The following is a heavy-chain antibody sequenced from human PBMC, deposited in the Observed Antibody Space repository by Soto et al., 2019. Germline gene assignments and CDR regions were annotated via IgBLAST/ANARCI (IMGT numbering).Heavy chain of an antibody. V-gene: IGHV4-39*01. D-gene: IGHD3-10*01. CDR1: GGSISSSSYY. J-gene: IGHJ4*02. Sequence: QLQLQESGPGLVKPSETLSLTCTVSGGSISSSSYYWGWIRQPPGKGLEWIGGIYYSGSTYYHPSFKSRVTISVDTSKNPFSLKLSSVTAADTAVYYCARSLITMVLEAEWGQVTLVTVSS. CDR2: IYYSGST. CDR3: ARSLITMVLEAE.